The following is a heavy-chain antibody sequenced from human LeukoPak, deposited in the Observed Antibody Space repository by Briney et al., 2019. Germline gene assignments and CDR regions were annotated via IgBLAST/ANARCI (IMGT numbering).Heavy chain of an antibody. Sequence: AGGSLRLSCAASGFTFSSYAMSWVRQAPGKGLEWVSAISGSGGSTYYADSVKGRFTISRDNSKNTLYLQMNSLRAEDTALYYCAKYPVVVPAFSLNWFDPWGQGTLVTVSS. CDR3: AKYPVVVPAFSLNWFDP. J-gene: IGHJ5*02. D-gene: IGHD2-2*01. CDR2: ISGSGGST. CDR1: GFTFSSYA. V-gene: IGHV3-23*01.